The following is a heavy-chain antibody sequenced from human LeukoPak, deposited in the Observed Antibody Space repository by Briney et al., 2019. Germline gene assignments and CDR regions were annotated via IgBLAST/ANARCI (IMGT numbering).Heavy chain of an antibody. CDR1: GFTFSSYG. CDR2: ISYDGSNK. D-gene: IGHD6-19*01. CDR3: AKDGIAVAQY. V-gene: IGHV3-30*18. J-gene: IGHJ4*02. Sequence: PGGSLRLSCAASGFTFSSYGMHRVRQAPGKGLEWVAVISYDGSNKYYADSVKGRFTISRDNSKNTLYLQMNSLRAEDTAVYYCAKDGIAVAQYWGQGTLVTVSS.